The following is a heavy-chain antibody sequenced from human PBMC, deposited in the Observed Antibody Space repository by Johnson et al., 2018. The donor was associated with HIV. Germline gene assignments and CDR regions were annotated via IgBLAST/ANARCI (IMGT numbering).Heavy chain of an antibody. J-gene: IGHJ3*02. CDR1: GFTFDDYA. V-gene: IGHV3-9*01. CDR2: ISWNSGSI. CDR3: ARDQTYSFDI. Sequence: VQLVESGGGLVQPGGSLRLSCAASGFTFDDYAMHWVRQAPGKGLEWVSGISWNSGSIGYADSVKGRFTISRDNSQNTLYLQMNSLRAEDTAQYYCARDQTYSFDIWGQGTMVIVSS. D-gene: IGHD3-10*01.